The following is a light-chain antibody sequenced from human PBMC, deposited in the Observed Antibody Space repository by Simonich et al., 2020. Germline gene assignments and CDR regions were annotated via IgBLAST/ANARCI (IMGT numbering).Light chain of an antibody. V-gene: IGLV2-23*01. CDR1: SSDVGRYNL. CDR2: EGS. J-gene: IGLJ3*02. Sequence: QSALTQPASVSGSPGQSITISCTGTSSDVGRYNLDSWYKQHPGKAPKLMIYEGSKRPSGVSNRFSGSKSGNTASLTISGLQAEDEADYYCCSYAGSSNWVFGGGTKLTVL. CDR3: CSYAGSSNWV.